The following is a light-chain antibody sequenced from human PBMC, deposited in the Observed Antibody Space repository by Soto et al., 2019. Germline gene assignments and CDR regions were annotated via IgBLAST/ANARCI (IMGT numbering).Light chain of an antibody. J-gene: IGLJ3*02. V-gene: IGLV1-40*01. CDR3: QSYDSSLRGWV. CDR1: SSNIGAGYD. Sequence: QSVLTQPPSVSGAPGQRVTISCTGSSSNIGAGYDVHWYQQLPGTAPKLLIYGNNNRPSGVPDRFSGSKSATSASLAITGLQAEDETDYYCQSYDSSLRGWVFGGGTKLTAL. CDR2: GNN.